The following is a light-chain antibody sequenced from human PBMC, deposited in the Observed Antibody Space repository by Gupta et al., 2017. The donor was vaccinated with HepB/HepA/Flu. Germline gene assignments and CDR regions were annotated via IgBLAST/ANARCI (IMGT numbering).Light chain of an antibody. V-gene: IGKV3-11*01. J-gene: IGKJ5*01. Sequence: ELVFTQSPATLSFSSGERATLSCRASQSVSSYLAWYQQKPGQAPRLLIYDASNRATAIPARFSGSGSGTDFTLTISSLEPEDFAVYYCQQRSNWPPTFGQGTRLEIK. CDR3: QQRSNWPPT. CDR2: DAS. CDR1: QSVSSY.